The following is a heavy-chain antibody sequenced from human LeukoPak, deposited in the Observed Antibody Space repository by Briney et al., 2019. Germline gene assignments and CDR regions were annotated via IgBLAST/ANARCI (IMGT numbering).Heavy chain of an antibody. CDR1: GFTFSSYA. CDR3: AKAVGSSGYFSRDAFDI. V-gene: IGHV3-23*01. Sequence: GGSVRLSCAPSGFTFSSYAMSWVRQAPGKGLEWVAVISGGGSGTYYADSVRGRFTISRDNSKNTVYLQINSLRAEDTAIYYCAKAVGSSGYFSRDAFDIWGQGTMVTVSS. CDR2: ISGGGSGT. D-gene: IGHD3-22*01. J-gene: IGHJ3*02.